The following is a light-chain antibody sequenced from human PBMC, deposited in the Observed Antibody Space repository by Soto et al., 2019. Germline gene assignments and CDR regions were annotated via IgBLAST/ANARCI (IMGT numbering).Light chain of an antibody. CDR1: SGSVSTSYS. Sequence: QTVVTQEPSFSVSPGRTVILTCGLSSGSVSTSYSPSWYQQTPGQAPRTLIYSTNTRSSGVPDRFSGPILVKKAALTITGAQADDDEDYCRVLELGGSLSLFGGGTKATVL. CDR2: STN. J-gene: IGLJ3*02. CDR3: VLELGGSLSL. V-gene: IGLV8-61*01.